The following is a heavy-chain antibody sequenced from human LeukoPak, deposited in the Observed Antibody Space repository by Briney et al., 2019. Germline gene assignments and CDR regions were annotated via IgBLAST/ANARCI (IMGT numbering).Heavy chain of an antibody. J-gene: IGHJ4*02. V-gene: IGHV4-34*01. CDR3: ARGPRYCSSTSCYLLDY. CDR1: GGSFSGYY. Sequence: SEALSLTCAVYGGSFSGYYWSWIRQPPGKGLEWIGEINHSGSTNYNPSLKSRVTISVDTSKNQFSLKLSSVTAADTAVYCCARGPRYCSSTSCYLLDYWGQGTLVTVSS. D-gene: IGHD2-2*01. CDR2: INHSGST.